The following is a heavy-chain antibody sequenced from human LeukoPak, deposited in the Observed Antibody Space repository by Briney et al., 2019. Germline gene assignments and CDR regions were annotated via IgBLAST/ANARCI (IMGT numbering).Heavy chain of an antibody. D-gene: IGHD2/OR15-2a*01. CDR1: GFTVSSNY. CDR3: ARGKTSQNIVTRKTYNWFDP. V-gene: IGHV3-66*01. CDR2: IYSGGST. Sequence: GGSLRLSCAASGFTVSSNYMSWVRQAPGKGLEWVSVIYSGGSTYYANSVKGRFTISRDNAKNPLYLQMKSLRAEDTAVYYCARGKTSQNIVTRKTYNWFDPWGQGTLVTVPS. J-gene: IGHJ5*02.